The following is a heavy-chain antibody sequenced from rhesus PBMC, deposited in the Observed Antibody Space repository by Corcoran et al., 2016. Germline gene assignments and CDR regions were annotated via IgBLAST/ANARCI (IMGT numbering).Heavy chain of an antibody. Sequence: QVQLQESGPGVVKPSETLSLTCAVPGGSLRSSYWVSWIRPSPGKGLEWIGGIYGSGGSTEYNPSLKSRVTISIDTSKNQFSLKLSSVTAADTAVYYCARQLLSLFDYWGQGVLVTVSS. CDR2: IYGSGGST. J-gene: IGHJ4*01. V-gene: IGHV4-93*02. CDR3: ARQLLSLFDY. D-gene: IGHD2-33*01. CDR1: GGSLRSSYW.